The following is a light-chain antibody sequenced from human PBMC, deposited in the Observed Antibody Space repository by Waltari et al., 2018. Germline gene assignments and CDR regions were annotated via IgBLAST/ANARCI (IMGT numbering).Light chain of an antibody. J-gene: IGLJ3*02. CDR2: VRDSVRD. V-gene: IGLV4-60*03. CDR3: ETWDSNTPGV. Sequence: QGKDAVHLGKVRDSVRDNEVSGVPDRFSGSSSVADRYLTISNLQSEDEAEYYCETWDSNTPGVFGGGTKLTVL.